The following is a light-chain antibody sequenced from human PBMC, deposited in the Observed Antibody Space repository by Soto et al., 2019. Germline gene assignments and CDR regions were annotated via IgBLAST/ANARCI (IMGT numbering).Light chain of an antibody. J-gene: IGLJ1*01. CDR3: CSYAGTYTNYV. V-gene: IGLV2-11*01. CDR2: DVT. CDR1: SSDVGGYDY. Sequence: ALTQPPSVSGSPGQSVTISCSGTSSDVGGYDYVSWYQQHPGKAPKLVIYDVTKRPSGVPDRFSGSKSGNTASLTISGLQAEDEADYYCCSYAGTYTNYVFGTGTKVTVL.